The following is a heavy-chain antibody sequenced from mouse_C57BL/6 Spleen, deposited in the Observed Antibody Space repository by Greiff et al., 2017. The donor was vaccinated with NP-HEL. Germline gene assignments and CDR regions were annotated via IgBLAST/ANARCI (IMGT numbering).Heavy chain of an antibody. CDR1: GYTFTSYW. Sequence: VQLQQPGAELVRPGSSVKLSCKASGYTFTSYWMHWVKQRPIQGLEWIGNIDPSDSETHYNQKFKDKATLTVDKSSSPAYMQLSSLTSEYSAVYYCARSGSSLFDYWGQGTTLTVSS. J-gene: IGHJ2*01. D-gene: IGHD1-1*01. CDR3: ARSGSSLFDY. CDR2: IDPSDSET. V-gene: IGHV1-52*01.